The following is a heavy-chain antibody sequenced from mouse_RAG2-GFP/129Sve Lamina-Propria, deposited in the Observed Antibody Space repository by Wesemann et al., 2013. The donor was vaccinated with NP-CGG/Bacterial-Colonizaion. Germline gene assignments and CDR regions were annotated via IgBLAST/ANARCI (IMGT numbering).Heavy chain of an antibody. D-gene: IGHD4-1*01. CDR2: IDPANGNT. CDR3: ARGELAYYFDY. V-gene: IGHV14-3*01. CDR1: GFNIKDDY. J-gene: IGHJ2*01. Sequence: EVQLQQSGAELVRPGASVKLSCTASGFNIKDDYMHWVKQRPEQGLEWIGRIDPANGNTKYAPKFQDKATFTADTSSNTAYMQLSSLTTEDSAIYYCARGELAYYFDYWGQGTTLTVSS.